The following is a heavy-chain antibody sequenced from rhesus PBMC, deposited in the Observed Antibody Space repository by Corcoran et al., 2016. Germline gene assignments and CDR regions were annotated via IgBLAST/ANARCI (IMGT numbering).Heavy chain of an antibody. Sequence: QVQLQESGPGLVKPSETLSLTCAVSGYSISSGYGWSWIRQPPGKGLEWIGYIGGSSGSTNDNPSLKSRVTISKDTSKNQFSLKLSSVTAADTAVYYCARGVAAADYWGQGVLVTVSS. J-gene: IGHJ4*01. CDR1: GYSISSGYG. CDR2: IGGSSGST. D-gene: IGHD6-31*01. CDR3: ARGVAAADY. V-gene: IGHV4-127*01.